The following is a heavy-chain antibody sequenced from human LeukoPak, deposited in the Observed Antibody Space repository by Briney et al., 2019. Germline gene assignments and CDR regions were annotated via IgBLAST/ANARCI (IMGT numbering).Heavy chain of an antibody. Sequence: KPSETLSLTCTVSGGSTSSYNWSWIRQPPGKGLEWIGYIYYSGSTNYNPSLKSRVTISVDTSKNQFSLELSSVTAADTAVYYCARDRGYWYFDLWGRGTLVTVSS. J-gene: IGHJ2*01. CDR2: IYYSGST. CDR3: ARDRGYWYFDL. D-gene: IGHD3-10*01. CDR1: GGSTSSYN. V-gene: IGHV4-59*01.